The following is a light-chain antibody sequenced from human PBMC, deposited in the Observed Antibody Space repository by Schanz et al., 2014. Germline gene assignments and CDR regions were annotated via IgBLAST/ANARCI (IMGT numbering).Light chain of an antibody. CDR3: QQYDKWPLIT. Sequence: EIVLTQSPATLSLSPGERATLSCRVSQSVGTYLAWYQQKPGQAPRLLIYDASNRATGIPARFSASGSGTEFTLTISSLESEDFAVYFCQQYDKWPLITFGGGTKVE. V-gene: IGKV3-11*01. J-gene: IGKJ4*01. CDR2: DAS. CDR1: QSVGTY.